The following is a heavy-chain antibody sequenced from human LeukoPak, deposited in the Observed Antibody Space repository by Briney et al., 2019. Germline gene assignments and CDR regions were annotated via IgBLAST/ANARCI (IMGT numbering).Heavy chain of an antibody. Sequence: PGGSLRLSCAASGFTFRSYAMNWVRQAPGKGLEWVAVISGSGGSTYYADSVKGRFTISRDNSKNMLHLQMNSLRAEDTAVYYCAKEGQRATQGYFDYWGQGTLVTVSS. V-gene: IGHV3-23*01. CDR2: ISGSGGST. J-gene: IGHJ4*02. CDR1: GFTFRSYA. CDR3: AKEGQRATQGYFDY.